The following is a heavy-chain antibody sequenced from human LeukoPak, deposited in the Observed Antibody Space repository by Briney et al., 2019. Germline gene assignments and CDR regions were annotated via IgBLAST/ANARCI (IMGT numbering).Heavy chain of an antibody. V-gene: IGHV4-39*07. CDR3: GSLYWGDNWFDP. CDR2: IFYSGST. CDR1: GGSISSSSYY. J-gene: IGHJ5*02. Sequence: SSETLSLTYTVSGGSISSSSYYWGWIRQPPGKGLEWLGNIFYSGSTYYNPSLKSRVPISVDTSKNLFSLKLTSVTAADTAVYYWGSLYWGDNWFDPWGQGTLVTVSS. D-gene: IGHD2-15*01.